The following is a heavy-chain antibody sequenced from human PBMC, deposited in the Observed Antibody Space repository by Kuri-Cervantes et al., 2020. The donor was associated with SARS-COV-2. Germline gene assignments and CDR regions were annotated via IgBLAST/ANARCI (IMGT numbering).Heavy chain of an antibody. Sequence: SETLSPTCAVYGGSFSGYYWSWIRQPPGKGLEWIGEINHSGSTNYNPSLKSRVTISVDTSKNQFSLKLSSVTAADTAVYYCARGPGNWGGFDYWGQGTLVTVSS. D-gene: IGHD7-27*01. J-gene: IGHJ4*02. CDR3: ARGPGNWGGFDY. CDR1: GGSFSGYY. CDR2: INHSGST. V-gene: IGHV4-34*01.